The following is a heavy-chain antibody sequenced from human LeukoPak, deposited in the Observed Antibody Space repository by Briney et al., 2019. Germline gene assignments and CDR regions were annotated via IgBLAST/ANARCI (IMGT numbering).Heavy chain of an antibody. CDR1: GGSFSGYY. D-gene: IGHD1-26*01. CDR2: INHSGST. CDR3: ASGSSRLIVGATNFDY. J-gene: IGHJ4*02. V-gene: IGHV4-34*01. Sequence: PSETLSLTCAVYGGSFSGYYWSWIRQPPGKGLEWIGEINHSGSTNYNPSLKSRVTISVDTSKNQFSLKLSSVTAVDTAVYYCASGSSRLIVGATNFDYWGQGTLVTVSS.